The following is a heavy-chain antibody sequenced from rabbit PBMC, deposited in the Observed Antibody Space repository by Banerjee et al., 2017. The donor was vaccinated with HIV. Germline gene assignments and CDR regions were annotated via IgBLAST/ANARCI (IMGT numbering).Heavy chain of an antibody. CDR1: GFSFSNSYY. Sequence: QEQLVESGGGLVQPEGSLTLTCTASGFSFSNSYYMCWVRQAPGKGLEWIACINAGSSGATYYASWAKGRFSISKTSSTTVTLQMTSLTAADTATYFCARWASTAGNFGDFHLWGPGTLVTVS. J-gene: IGHJ4*01. CDR3: ARWASTAGNFGDFHL. V-gene: IGHV1S45*01. CDR2: INAGSSGAT. D-gene: IGHD4-2*01.